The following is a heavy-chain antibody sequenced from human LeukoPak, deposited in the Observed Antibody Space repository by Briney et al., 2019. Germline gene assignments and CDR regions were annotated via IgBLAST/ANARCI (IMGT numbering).Heavy chain of an antibody. CDR1: GFTFSSYW. CDR2: IKQDGSEK. CDR3: ARAPQQLVPGVDC. J-gene: IGHJ4*02. V-gene: IGHV3-7*03. D-gene: IGHD6-13*01. Sequence: GGSLRLSCAASGFTFSSYWMSWVRQAPGKGLEWVANIKQDGSEKYYVDSVKGRFTISRDNAKNSLYLQMNSLRAEDTAVYYCARAPQQLVPGVDCWGQGTLVTVSS.